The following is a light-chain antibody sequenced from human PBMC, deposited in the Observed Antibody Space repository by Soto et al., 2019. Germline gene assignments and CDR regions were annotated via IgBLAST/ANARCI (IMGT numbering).Light chain of an antibody. CDR1: QSVRSN. V-gene: IGKV3-15*01. Sequence: EILITQSPATLSVSPGERATLSCRASQSVRSNLAWYQQRPGQAPRLLMYGASTRANGIPARFSGSGSGTEFILTISSLQSEDFAVYYCHQYNIWPPWTFGQGTKVDIK. J-gene: IGKJ1*01. CDR2: GAS. CDR3: HQYNIWPPWT.